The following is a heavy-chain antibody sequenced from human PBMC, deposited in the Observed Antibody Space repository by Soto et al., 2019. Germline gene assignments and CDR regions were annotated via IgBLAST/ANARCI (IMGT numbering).Heavy chain of an antibody. J-gene: IGHJ4*02. Sequence: SVTLSFTCAVNGEYFSGYYCTWIRQPTETGLEWNGEINHTGSTNYNPSLKSRVTISVDTSKNQFSLKMTSVTAANTAVYYCEKEKITGLLYYWAQGSVLTFSS. CDR1: GEYFSGYY. V-gene: IGHV4-34*01. CDR2: INHTGST. D-gene: IGHD2-8*02. CDR3: EKEKITGLLYY.